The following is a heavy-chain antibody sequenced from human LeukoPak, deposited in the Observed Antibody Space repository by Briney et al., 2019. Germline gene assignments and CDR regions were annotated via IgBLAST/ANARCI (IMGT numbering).Heavy chain of an antibody. Sequence: PSETLSLTCTVSGGSISSYYWSWIRQPPGKGLEWIGYIYYSGSTNYNPSLKSRVTISVDTSKNQFSLKLSSVTAADTAVYYCARDRNERYYYYGMDVWGQGTTVTVSS. CDR1: GGSISSYY. V-gene: IGHV4-59*01. CDR2: IYYSGST. J-gene: IGHJ6*02. CDR3: ARDRNERYYYYGMDV. D-gene: IGHD1-1*01.